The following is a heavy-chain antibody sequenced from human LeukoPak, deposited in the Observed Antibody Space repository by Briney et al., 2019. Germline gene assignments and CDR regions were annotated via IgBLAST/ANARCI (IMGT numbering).Heavy chain of an antibody. CDR3: ARATNYYDSSGYYPKDDYYYYYGMDV. J-gene: IGHJ6*02. Sequence: KPGASVKVSCKASGYTFTGYYMHWVRQAPGQGLEWMGRINPNSGGTNYAQKFQGRVTMTRDTSISTAYMELSRLRSDDTAVYYFARATNYYDSSGYYPKDDYYYYYGMDVWGQGTTVTVSS. CDR2: INPNSGGT. D-gene: IGHD3-22*01. V-gene: IGHV1-2*06. CDR1: GYTFTGYY.